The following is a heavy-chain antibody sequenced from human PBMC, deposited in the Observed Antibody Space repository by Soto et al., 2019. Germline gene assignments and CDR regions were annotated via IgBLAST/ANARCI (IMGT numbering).Heavy chain of an antibody. CDR3: SKGAGGTTPHGPSLGAWYFYYGMDV. CDR1: GFFFSDYG. CDR2: ISYDGTNK. Sequence: PGGSLRLSCEGSGFFFSDYGMHWVRQAPGKGLEWVAVISYDGTNKYYGDSAKGRFTIARDNSRNTLYLEMNSLSEEDTAVYYCSKGAGGTTPHGPSLGAWYFYYGMDVWGPGTTVTVSS. V-gene: IGHV3-30*18. D-gene: IGHD3-16*01. J-gene: IGHJ6*02.